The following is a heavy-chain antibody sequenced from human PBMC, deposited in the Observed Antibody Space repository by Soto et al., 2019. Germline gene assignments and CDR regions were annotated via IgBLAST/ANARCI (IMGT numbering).Heavy chain of an antibody. CDR2: ISAYNGNT. D-gene: IGHD3-22*01. V-gene: IGHV1-18*04. Sequence: ASVKVSCKASGYTFTSYGISWVRQAPGQGLEWMGWISAYNGNTNYAQKLQGRVTMTTDTSTSTAYMELRSLRSDDTAVYYCASTDYYDSTGYYYFQDYYSGMDVWGQGTTVTVYS. CDR3: ASTDYYDSTGYYYFQDYYSGMDV. J-gene: IGHJ6*02. CDR1: GYTFTSYG.